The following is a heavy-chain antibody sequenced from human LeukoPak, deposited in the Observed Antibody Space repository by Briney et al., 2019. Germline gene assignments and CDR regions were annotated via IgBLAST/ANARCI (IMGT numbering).Heavy chain of an antibody. CDR1: GFTFDDYA. CDR2: ISWNSGSI. Sequence: GGSLRLSCAASGFTFDDYAMHWVRQAPGKGLEWVSGISWNSGSIGYADSVKGRFTIPRDNAKNSLYLQMNSLRAEDTALYYCAEDIGYGGKGGYFDYWGQGTLVTVSS. CDR3: AEDIGYGGKGGYFDY. J-gene: IGHJ4*02. V-gene: IGHV3-9*01. D-gene: IGHD4-23*01.